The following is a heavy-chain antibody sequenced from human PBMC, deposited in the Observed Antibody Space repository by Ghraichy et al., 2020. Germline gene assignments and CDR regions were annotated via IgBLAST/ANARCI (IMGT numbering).Heavy chain of an antibody. V-gene: IGHV3-23*01. CDR2: ISGSGGST. CDR1: GFTFSSYA. CDR3: AKDFGSGSRAGAFNI. D-gene: IGHD1-26*01. J-gene: IGHJ3*02. Sequence: LSLTCAASGFTFSSYAMSWVRQAPGKGLEWVSAISGSGGSTYYADSVKGRFTISRDNSKNTLYLQMNSLRAEDTAVYYCAKDFGSGSRAGAFNIWGQGTMVTVSS.